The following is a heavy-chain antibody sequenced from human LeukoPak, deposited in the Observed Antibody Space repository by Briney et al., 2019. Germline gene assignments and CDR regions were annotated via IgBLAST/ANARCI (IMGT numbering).Heavy chain of an antibody. CDR2: ISSSSSTI. V-gene: IGHV3-48*01. D-gene: IGHD3-10*01. CDR3: ANPHHPPLWFGPREMVVGGQP. CDR1: GFTSSSYS. Sequence: GGSLRLSCAASGFTSSSYSMNWVRQAPGKGLEWVSYISSSSSTIYYADSVKGRFTISRDNAKNSLYLQMNSLRAEDTAVYYCANPHHPPLWFGPREMVVGGQPWGQGTLVTVSS. J-gene: IGHJ5*02.